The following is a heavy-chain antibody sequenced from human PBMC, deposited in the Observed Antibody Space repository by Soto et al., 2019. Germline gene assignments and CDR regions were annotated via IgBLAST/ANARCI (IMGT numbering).Heavy chain of an antibody. J-gene: IGHJ4*02. CDR3: ARNSEYSSSTDY. D-gene: IGHD6-6*01. Sequence: SETLSLTCAFSGFSISSYYWSWIRQPPGKGLEWIGYISASGSTNYNPSLKSRVTISVDTSTNEFSLELRSMTAADTAVYYCARNSEYSSSTDYWGQGTLVTVSS. CDR2: ISASGST. CDR1: GFSISSYY. V-gene: IGHV4-59*01.